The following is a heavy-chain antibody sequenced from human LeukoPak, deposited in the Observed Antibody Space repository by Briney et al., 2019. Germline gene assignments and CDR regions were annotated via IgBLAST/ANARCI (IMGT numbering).Heavy chain of an antibody. V-gene: IGHV3-23*01. CDR2: ISGSGGST. CDR1: GFTFSSHA. J-gene: IGHJ6*02. D-gene: IGHD3-10*01. CDR3: AKGVLLPYGMDV. Sequence: PGGSLRLSCAASGFTFSSHAMRWGRPAPGKGLEWVSAISGSGGSTYYADSVKGRFTISRDNSKNTLYLQMNSLRAEDTAVYYRAKGVLLPYGMDVWGQGTTVTVSS.